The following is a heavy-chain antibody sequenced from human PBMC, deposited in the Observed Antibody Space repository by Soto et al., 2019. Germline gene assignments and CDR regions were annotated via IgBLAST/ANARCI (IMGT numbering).Heavy chain of an antibody. CDR1: WCNSTSFC. J-gene: IGHJ6*01. CDR3: ARQVGGLEV. Sequence: SLRVSCKGSWCNSTSFCGSRVSQIHGKGLEWMGRIDPGDSYTNSSPSFQGHVTISADKSISTAYLQWSSLKASVPAKDYCARQVGGLEVLGKGTTVTVS. V-gene: IGHV5-10-1*01. D-gene: IGHD6-25*01. CDR2: IDPGDSYT.